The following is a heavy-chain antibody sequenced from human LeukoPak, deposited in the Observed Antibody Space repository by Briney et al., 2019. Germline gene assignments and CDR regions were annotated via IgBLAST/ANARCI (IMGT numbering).Heavy chain of an antibody. J-gene: IGHJ4*02. Sequence: PRGTLRLSCAASGFTFSNYAMNWVRQAPGQGLEWVSVISGSVDSTYYADSVKGRFTISRDNSKNTLYLQMNSLRAEDTAVYYCAKRANYGDFDYWGQGTLVTVSS. CDR1: GFTFSNYA. V-gene: IGHV3-23*01. D-gene: IGHD4-17*01. CDR3: AKRANYGDFDY. CDR2: ISGSVDST.